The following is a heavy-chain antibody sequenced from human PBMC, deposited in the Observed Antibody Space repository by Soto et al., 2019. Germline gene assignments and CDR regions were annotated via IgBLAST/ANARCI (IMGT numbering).Heavy chain of an antibody. J-gene: IGHJ4*02. V-gene: IGHV1-18*01. Sequence: QVQLVQSGAEVKKPGASVKVSCKASGYTFTSYAISWVRQAPGQGLEWMGWISAYIGNTNYAQKLQGRVTMTTDTSMSTASMELRRLRCDETAWYYCARARGFRLDCWGQGAHVTVSS. CDR2: ISAYIGNT. D-gene: IGHD3-22*01. CDR1: GYTFTSYA. CDR3: ARARGFRLDC.